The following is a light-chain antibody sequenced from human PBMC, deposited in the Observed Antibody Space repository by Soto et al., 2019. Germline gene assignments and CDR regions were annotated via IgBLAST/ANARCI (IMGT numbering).Light chain of an antibody. CDR3: RSYTSSRTYV. CDR1: SSDVGAYSY. J-gene: IGLJ1*01. CDR2: DVS. Sequence: QSVLTQPASVSGSPGQSITISCTGTSSDVGAYSYVSWYQQHPGKAPKLIIYDVSDRPSGISNRFSGSKSDNTASLTISGLQAEDEAEYYCRSYTSSRTYVFGTGPKAIVL. V-gene: IGLV2-14*01.